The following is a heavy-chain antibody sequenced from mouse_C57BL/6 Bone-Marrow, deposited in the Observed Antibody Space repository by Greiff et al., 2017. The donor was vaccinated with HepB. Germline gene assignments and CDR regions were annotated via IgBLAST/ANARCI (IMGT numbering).Heavy chain of an antibody. J-gene: IGHJ4*01. Sequence: EVQLVESGGDLVKPGGSLKLSCAASGFTFSSYGMSWVRQTPDKRLEWVATISSGGSYTYYPDSVKGRFTISRDNAKNTLYLQMSSLKSEDTAMYYCARRGYDYAMDDGGQGTSVTVSS. V-gene: IGHV5-6*01. CDR3: ARRGYDYAMDD. CDR2: ISSGGSYT. CDR1: GFTFSSYG.